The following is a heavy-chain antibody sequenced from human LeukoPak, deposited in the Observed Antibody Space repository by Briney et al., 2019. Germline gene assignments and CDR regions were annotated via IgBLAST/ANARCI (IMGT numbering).Heavy chain of an antibody. Sequence: ASVKVSCKASGYTFTGYYMHWVRQAPGQGLEWMGWINPNSGGTNYAQKFRGRVTMTRDTSISTAYMELSRLRSDDTAVYYCARVAAAGLGYYYYYMDVWGKGTTVTVSS. D-gene: IGHD6-13*01. CDR3: ARVAAAGLGYYYYYMDV. CDR2: INPNSGGT. CDR1: GYTFTGYY. V-gene: IGHV1-2*02. J-gene: IGHJ6*03.